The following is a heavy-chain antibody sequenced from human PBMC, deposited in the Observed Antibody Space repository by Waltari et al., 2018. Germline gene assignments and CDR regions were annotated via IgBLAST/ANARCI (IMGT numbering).Heavy chain of an antibody. CDR2: MNPISGNT. CDR3: ARAVRDQLLSDP. CDR1: GYSFTTYD. J-gene: IGHJ5*02. V-gene: IGHV1-8*02. D-gene: IGHD2-2*01. Sequence: QVQLVQSGPEVKKPGASVRVSCRASGYSFTTYDITWVRLAPGQGLEWMGWMNPISGNTGNAQKFQGRVSRTGDPSINTAYMELSGLTIDDTAVYYCARAVRDQLLSDPWGQGTLVAVSS.